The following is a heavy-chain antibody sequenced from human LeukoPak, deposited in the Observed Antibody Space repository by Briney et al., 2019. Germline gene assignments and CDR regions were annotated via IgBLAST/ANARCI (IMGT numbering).Heavy chain of an antibody. V-gene: IGHV1-8*01. Sequence: ASVKVSCKASGYTFTSYDINWVRQATGQGLEWMGWMNPNSGNTGYAQKFQGRVTMTRNTSISTAYMELSSLRSEDTAVYYCAREVREGYCSSTSCGDWFDPWGQGTLVTVSS. CDR3: AREVREGYCSSTSCGDWFDP. J-gene: IGHJ5*02. CDR2: MNPNSGNT. CDR1: GYTFTSYD. D-gene: IGHD2-2*01.